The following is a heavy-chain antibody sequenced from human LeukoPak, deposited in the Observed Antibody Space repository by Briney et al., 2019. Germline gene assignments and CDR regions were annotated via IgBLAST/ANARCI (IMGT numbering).Heavy chain of an antibody. CDR1: GGSISSGGCY. V-gene: IGHV4-30-2*01. J-gene: IGHJ4*02. Sequence: SSETLSLTCTVSGGSISSGGCYWSWIRQPPGKGLEWIGYIYHSGSTYYNPSLKSRVTISVDRSKNQFSLKLSSVTAADTAVYYCARELELRPYVDYWGQGTLVTVSS. CDR2: IYHSGST. CDR3: ARELELRPYVDY. D-gene: IGHD1-7*01.